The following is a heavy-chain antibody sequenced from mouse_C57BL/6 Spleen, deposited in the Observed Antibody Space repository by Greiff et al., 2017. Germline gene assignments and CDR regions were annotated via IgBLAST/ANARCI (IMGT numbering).Heavy chain of an antibody. V-gene: IGHV3-6*01. D-gene: IGHD1-1*01. CDR2: ISYDGSN. CDR1: GYSITSGYY. Sequence: EVKLMESGPGLVKPSQSLSLTCSVTGYSITSGYYWNWIRQFPGNKLEWMGYISYDGSNNYNPSLKNRISITRDTSKNQFFLKLNSVTTEDTATYYCARDKVYYGSSYDWYFDVWGTGTTGTVSS. J-gene: IGHJ1*03. CDR3: ARDKVYYGSSYDWYFDV.